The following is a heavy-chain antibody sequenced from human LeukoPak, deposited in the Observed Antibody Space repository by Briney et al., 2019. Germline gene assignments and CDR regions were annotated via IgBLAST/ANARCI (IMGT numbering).Heavy chain of an antibody. CDR2: ISYDGSNK. CDR1: GFTFSSYG. V-gene: IGHV3-30*18. D-gene: IGHD3-10*01. Sequence: GGSLRLSCAASGFTFSSYGMHWVRQAPGKGLEWVAVISYDGSNKYYAESVKGRFTISRDNSKNTLYLQMNSLRTEDTAVYFCAKDRLEFYGSARYYFDSWGQGSLVTVSS. J-gene: IGHJ4*02. CDR3: AKDRLEFYGSARYYFDS.